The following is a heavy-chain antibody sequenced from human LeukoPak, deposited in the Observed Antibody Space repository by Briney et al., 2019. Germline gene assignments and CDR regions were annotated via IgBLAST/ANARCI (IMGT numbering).Heavy chain of an antibody. CDR2: IIPIFGTA. V-gene: IGHV1-69*05. CDR1: GGTFSSYA. Sequence: SVKVSCKASGGTFSSYAISWVRQAPGQGLEWMGGIIPIFGTANYAQTFQGRVTITTDESTSTAYMELSSLRSEDTAVYYCARERTQGRSPGDPRKYFDYWGPGTLVTVSS. CDR3: ARERTQGRSPGDPRKYFDY. D-gene: IGHD7-27*01. J-gene: IGHJ4*02.